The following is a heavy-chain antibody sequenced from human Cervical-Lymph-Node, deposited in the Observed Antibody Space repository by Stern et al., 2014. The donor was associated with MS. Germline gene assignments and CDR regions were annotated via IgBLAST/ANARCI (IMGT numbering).Heavy chain of an antibody. V-gene: IGHV1-2*02. Sequence: MQLVESGAEVKKPGASVRVSCKASGYTFTDYYMHWVRQAPGQGLEWMGWINPHSGGTSYAQNFQGRVTMTRDTSITTAYMHLSGLTSDDTAVYYCARDAGLGNWFDPWGQGTLVTVSS. CDR2: INPHSGGT. CDR3: ARDAGLGNWFDP. J-gene: IGHJ5*02. CDR1: GYTFTDYY. D-gene: IGHD5-12*01.